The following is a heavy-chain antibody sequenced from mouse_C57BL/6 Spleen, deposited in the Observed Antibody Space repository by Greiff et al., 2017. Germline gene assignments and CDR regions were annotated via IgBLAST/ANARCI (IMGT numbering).Heavy chain of an antibody. CDR3: ARGELIDY. D-gene: IGHD1-3*01. CDR1: GFTFSDYY. J-gene: IGHJ2*01. V-gene: IGHV5-16*01. CDR2: INYDGSST. Sequence: EVMLVESEGGLVQPGSSMKLSCTASGFTFSDYYMAWVRQVPEKGLEWVANINYDGSSTYYLDSLKSRFIISRDTAKNILYLQMSSLKADDTATYYCARGELIDYWGQGTTLTVSS.